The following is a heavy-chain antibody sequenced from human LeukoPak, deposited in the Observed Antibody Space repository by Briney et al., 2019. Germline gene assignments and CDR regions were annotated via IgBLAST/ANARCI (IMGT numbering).Heavy chain of an antibody. V-gene: IGHV3-33*01. D-gene: IGHD3-10*01. CDR2: IWNDGSNK. CDR3: ARASGPFDY. Sequence: GGFLRLSCVASGFMFSVYGMHWVRQAPGKGLEWVAVIWNDGSNKYYADSVKGRFTISRDNSKNTLYLQMNSLRAEDTAVYSCARASGPFDYWGQGTLVTVSS. CDR1: GFMFSVYG. J-gene: IGHJ4*02.